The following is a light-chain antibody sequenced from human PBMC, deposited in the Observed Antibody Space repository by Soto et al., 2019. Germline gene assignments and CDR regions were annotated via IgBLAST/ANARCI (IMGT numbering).Light chain of an antibody. V-gene: IGKV2-28*01. CDR2: LGS. J-gene: IGKJ2*01. Sequence: DIVMTQSPLSLPVTPGEPASISCRSSQSLLHSNGYNYLDWYLQKPGQSPQLLIYLGSNRASGVPDRFSGSGSGTDFTLKISRVGAEDVGVYYCMQALQTPATFGQGTKLEIK. CDR1: QSLLHSNGYNY. CDR3: MQALQTPAT.